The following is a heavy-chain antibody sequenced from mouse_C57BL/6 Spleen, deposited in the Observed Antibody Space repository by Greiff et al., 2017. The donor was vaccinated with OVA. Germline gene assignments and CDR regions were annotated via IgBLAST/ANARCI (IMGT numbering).Heavy chain of an antibody. CDR2: INPGSGHT. CDR1: GYTFTSYW. Sequence: VQLQQSGAELAKPGASVKLSCKASGYTFTSYWMHWVKQRPGQGLERIGYINPGSGHTKYNQKFKDKATLTADKSSSTAYMQLSSLTYEDSAVYYCARYGYFLYAMDYWGQGTSVTVSS. D-gene: IGHD2-2*01. CDR3: ARYGYFLYAMDY. V-gene: IGHV1-7*01. J-gene: IGHJ4*01.